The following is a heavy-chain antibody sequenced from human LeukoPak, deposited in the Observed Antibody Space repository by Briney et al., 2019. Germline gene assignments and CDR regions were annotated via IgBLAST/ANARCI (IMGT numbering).Heavy chain of an antibody. Sequence: GGSLRLSCAGSGFTFSSYSMNWVRQAPGKGLEWVSSISSSSSYIYYADSVKGRFTISRDNAKNSLYLQMNSLRAEDTAVYYCARHSTVRGVIQYNWFDPWGQGTLVTVSS. D-gene: IGHD3-10*01. CDR2: ISSSSSYI. J-gene: IGHJ5*02. CDR3: ARHSTVRGVIQYNWFDP. CDR1: GFTFSSYS. V-gene: IGHV3-21*01.